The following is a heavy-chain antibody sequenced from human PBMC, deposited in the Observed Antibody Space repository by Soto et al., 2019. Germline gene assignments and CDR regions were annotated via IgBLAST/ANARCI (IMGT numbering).Heavy chain of an antibody. Sequence: GASVKVSCKASGYTFTSYDINWVRQATGQGLEWMGWMNPNSGNTGYAQKFQGRVTMTRNTSISTAYMELSSLRSEDTAVYYCAREKTTVTKDDYWGQGTLVTVSS. J-gene: IGHJ4*02. V-gene: IGHV1-8*01. CDR1: GYTFTSYD. D-gene: IGHD4-4*01. CDR3: AREKTTVTKDDY. CDR2: MNPNSGNT.